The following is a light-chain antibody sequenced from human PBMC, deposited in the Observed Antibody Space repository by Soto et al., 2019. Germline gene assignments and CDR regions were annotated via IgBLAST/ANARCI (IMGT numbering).Light chain of an antibody. CDR3: QVWDSSSDDRV. Sequence: SYELTQAPSVSVAPGQTARITCEGNNIGSKSVHWYQQKPGQAPVLVVYDDNDRPSGIPERLSGSNSGHTATLTISRVEAGDEADYYCQVWDSSSDDRVFGGGTKVTVL. V-gene: IGLV3-21*02. CDR1: NIGSKS. J-gene: IGLJ3*02. CDR2: DDN.